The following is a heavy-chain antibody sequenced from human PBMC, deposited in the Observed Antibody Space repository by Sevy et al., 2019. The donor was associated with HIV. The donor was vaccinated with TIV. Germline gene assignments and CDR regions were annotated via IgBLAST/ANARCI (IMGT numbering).Heavy chain of an antibody. CDR2: ISYDGSNK. CDR1: GFTFSSYA. Sequence: GESLKISCAASGFTFSSYAMHWVRQAPGKGLEWVAVISYDGSNKYYAVSVKGRFTISRDNSKNTLYLQMNSLRAEDTAVYYCARDLHYYDSSGYGPFDYWGQGTLVTVSS. D-gene: IGHD3-22*01. J-gene: IGHJ4*02. V-gene: IGHV3-30-3*01. CDR3: ARDLHYYDSSGYGPFDY.